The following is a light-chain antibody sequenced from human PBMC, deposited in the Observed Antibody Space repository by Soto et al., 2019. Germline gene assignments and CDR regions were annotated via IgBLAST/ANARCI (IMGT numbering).Light chain of an antibody. CDR3: QPYNNWPLT. CDR2: DTS. Sequence: EIVLTQSPATLPSFPGDRVTLSCRASQYINTRLAWYQHKPGQTPRLLIYDTSTRATGVPTRFSGSRSGAEFTLTINSLQSEDFAVYYCQPYNNWPLTFGGGTKVDIK. V-gene: IGKV3-15*01. J-gene: IGKJ4*01. CDR1: QYINTR.